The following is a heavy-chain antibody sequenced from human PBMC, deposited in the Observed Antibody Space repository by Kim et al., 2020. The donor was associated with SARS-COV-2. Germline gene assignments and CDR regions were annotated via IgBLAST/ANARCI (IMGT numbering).Heavy chain of an antibody. V-gene: IGHV3-23*01. CDR3: AKEQIAAAGTSNY. D-gene: IGHD6-13*01. J-gene: IGHJ4*02. Sequence: YAESVKGRFTISRDDSKNPLYRQMNSLRAEDTAVYYCAKEQIAAAGTSNYWGQGTLVTVSS.